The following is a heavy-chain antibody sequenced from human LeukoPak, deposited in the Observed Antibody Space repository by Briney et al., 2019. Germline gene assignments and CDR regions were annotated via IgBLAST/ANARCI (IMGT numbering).Heavy chain of an antibody. CDR3: ARALRIAARRVFDY. V-gene: IGHV1-46*01. D-gene: IGHD6-6*01. Sequence: GASVKVSCKASGYTFTSYYMHWVRQAPGQGLEWMGIINPSGGSTSYAQKLQGRVTMTTDTSTSTAYMELRSLRSDDTAVYYCARALRIAARRVFDYWGQGTLVTVSS. CDR1: GYTFTSYY. J-gene: IGHJ4*02. CDR2: INPSGGST.